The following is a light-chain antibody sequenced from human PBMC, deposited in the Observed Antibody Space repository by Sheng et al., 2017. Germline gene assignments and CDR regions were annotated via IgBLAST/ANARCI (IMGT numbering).Light chain of an antibody. J-gene: IGKJ4*01. Sequence: DIQMTQSPSSLSASVGDRVTITCQASQDISNYLNWYQQKPGKAPKLLIYDASNLETGVPSRFSGSGSGTDFTLTISSLQPEDFATYYCQQSYNTLTFGGGTKVEIK. CDR3: QQSYNTLT. V-gene: IGKV1-33*01. CDR2: DAS. CDR1: QDISNY.